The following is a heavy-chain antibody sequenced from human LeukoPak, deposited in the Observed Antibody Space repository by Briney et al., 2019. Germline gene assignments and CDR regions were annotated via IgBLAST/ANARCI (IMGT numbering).Heavy chain of an antibody. D-gene: IGHD3-10*01. CDR2: IYASGST. Sequence: PSETLSLTCTVSGGSISNYYWSWIRQPAGMGLEWIWRIYASGSTNYNPSLKSRVTMSVDTSNNQFSLNLSSVTAADTAVYYCARTSARGAQFDYWGQGTLVTVSS. CDR3: ARTSARGAQFDY. CDR1: GGSISNYY. V-gene: IGHV4-4*07. J-gene: IGHJ4*02.